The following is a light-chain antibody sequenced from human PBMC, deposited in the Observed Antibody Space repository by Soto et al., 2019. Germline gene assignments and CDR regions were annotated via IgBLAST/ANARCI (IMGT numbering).Light chain of an antibody. CDR1: QSIASS. CDR3: QQSYSLTRT. CDR2: AAS. Sequence: DIQMTQSPSSLSPSVGDRVTISCRASQSIASSLHLYQQKSGKAPKLLISAASILQSGVPSRFSGSGSGTDFTLTISSLQPEDFATYYCQQSYSLTRTFGQGTKVDIK. V-gene: IGKV1-39*01. J-gene: IGKJ1*01.